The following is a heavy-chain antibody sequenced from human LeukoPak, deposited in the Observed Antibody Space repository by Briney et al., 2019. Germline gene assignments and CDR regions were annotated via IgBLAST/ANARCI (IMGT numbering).Heavy chain of an antibody. Sequence: GGSLRLSCAASGSIFSDYYMTWIRQAPGKGLEWLSYISGSGSDTNYADSVKGRFTTSRDNAKNSLYLQMNSLRAEDTAVYYCARVGSIAAAGTPDYWGQGTLVTVS. CDR2: ISGSGSDT. D-gene: IGHD6-13*01. J-gene: IGHJ4*02. CDR3: ARVGSIAAAGTPDY. V-gene: IGHV3-11*06. CDR1: GSIFSDYY.